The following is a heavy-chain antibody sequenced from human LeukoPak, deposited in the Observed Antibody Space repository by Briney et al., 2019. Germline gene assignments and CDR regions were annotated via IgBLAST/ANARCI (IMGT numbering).Heavy chain of an antibody. CDR3: ARDDCSSTSCPVNWFDP. CDR1: GGTFISYA. D-gene: IGHD2-2*01. V-gene: IGHV1-69*13. J-gene: IGHJ5*02. Sequence: GASVKVSCKASGGTFISYAISWVRQAPGQGLEWMGGIIPIFGTANYAQKFQGRVTITADESTSTAYMELSSLRSEDTAVYYCARDDCSSTSCPVNWFDPWGQGTLVTVSS. CDR2: IIPIFGTA.